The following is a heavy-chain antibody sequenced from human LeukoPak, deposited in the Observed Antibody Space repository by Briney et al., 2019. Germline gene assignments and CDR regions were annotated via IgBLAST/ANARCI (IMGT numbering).Heavy chain of an antibody. CDR2: IYYGGST. Sequence: SQTLSLTCTVSGGSISSGDYYWSWIRQPPGKGLEWFGYIYYGGSTYYNPSLKSRLTISVDTSKNQFSLDLSSVTAADTAVYYCARQKCTSASCLTKNAFDIWGQGTMVTVSS. D-gene: IGHD2-2*01. CDR3: ARQKCTSASCLTKNAFDI. V-gene: IGHV4-30-4*01. J-gene: IGHJ3*02. CDR1: GGSISSGDYY.